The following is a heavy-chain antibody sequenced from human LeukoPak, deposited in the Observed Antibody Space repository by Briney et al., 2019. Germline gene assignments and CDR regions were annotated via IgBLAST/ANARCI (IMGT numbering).Heavy chain of an antibody. CDR2: IYYSGST. D-gene: IGHD6-6*01. CDR1: GGSISSYY. Sequence: SETLSLTCTVSGGSISSYYWSWIRQPPGKGLEWIGYIYYSGSTNYNPSLKSRVTISVDTSKNQFSLRLSSVTAADTAVYYCARGGIADRLGNWGQGTLVTVSS. CDR3: ARGGIADRLGN. V-gene: IGHV4-59*12. J-gene: IGHJ4*02.